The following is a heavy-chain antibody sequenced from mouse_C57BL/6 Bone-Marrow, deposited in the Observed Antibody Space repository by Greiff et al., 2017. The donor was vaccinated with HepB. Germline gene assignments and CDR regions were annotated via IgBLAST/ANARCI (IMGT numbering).Heavy chain of an antibody. V-gene: IGHV5-4*01. CDR3: ARDRGFAY. Sequence: EVQWVESGGGLVKPGGSLKLSCAASGFTFSSYAMSWVRQTPEKRLEWVATISDGGSYTYYPDNVKGRFTISRDNAKNNLYLQMSHLKSEDTAMYYCARDRGFAYWGQGTLVTVSA. J-gene: IGHJ3*01. CDR2: ISDGGSYT. CDR1: GFTFSSYA.